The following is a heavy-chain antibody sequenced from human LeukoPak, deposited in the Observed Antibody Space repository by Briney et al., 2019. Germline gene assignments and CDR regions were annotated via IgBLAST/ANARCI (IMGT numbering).Heavy chain of an antibody. Sequence: GESLKISCKGSGYSFTSYWIGWVRQMPGKGLEWMGITYPGDSDTRYSPSFQGQVTISADKSISTAYLQWSSLKASDTAMYYCARLSGSGSYRGYDAFDIWGQGTMVTVSS. D-gene: IGHD3-10*01. V-gene: IGHV5-51*01. CDR2: TYPGDSDT. CDR3: ARLSGSGSYRGYDAFDI. CDR1: GYSFTSYW. J-gene: IGHJ3*02.